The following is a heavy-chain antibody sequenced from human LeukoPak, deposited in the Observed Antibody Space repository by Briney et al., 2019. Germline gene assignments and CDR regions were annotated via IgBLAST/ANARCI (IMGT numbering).Heavy chain of an antibody. V-gene: IGHV3-74*01. CDR3: ATWIQLWSDFDY. D-gene: IGHD5-18*01. Sequence: GGSLRLSCAASGFTFSSYWMHWVRQAPGKGLVWVSRINSDGSSTSYADSVKGRFTISRDNAKNTLYLQMNSLRAEDTAVYYCATWIQLWSDFDYWGQRTLVTVSS. J-gene: IGHJ4*02. CDR2: INSDGSST. CDR1: GFTFSSYW.